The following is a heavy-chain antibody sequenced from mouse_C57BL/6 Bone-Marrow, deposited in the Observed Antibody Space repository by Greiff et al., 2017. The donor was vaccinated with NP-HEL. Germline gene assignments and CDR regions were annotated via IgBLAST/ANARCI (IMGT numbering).Heavy chain of an antibody. Sequence: EVQRVESGPGLVKPSQSLSLTCSVTGYSITSGYYWNWIRQFPGNKLEWMGYISYDGSNNYNPSLKNRISITRDTSKNQFFLKLNSVTTEDTATYYCARGGLRPWFAYWGQGTLVTVSA. CDR1: GYSITSGYY. CDR2: ISYDGSN. J-gene: IGHJ3*01. D-gene: IGHD2-4*01. CDR3: ARGGLRPWFAY. V-gene: IGHV3-6*01.